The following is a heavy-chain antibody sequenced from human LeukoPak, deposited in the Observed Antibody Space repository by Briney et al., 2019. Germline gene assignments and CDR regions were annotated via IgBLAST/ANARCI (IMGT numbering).Heavy chain of an antibody. Sequence: GGSLRLSCAASGFTFDDYAMHWVRQAPGKGLVWVSQINTDGSSTSYADSVKGRFTISRDNAKNTLYLQVNSLRDEDTAVYYCARDRGIATWYFDLWGRGTLVTVSS. CDR2: INTDGSST. D-gene: IGHD6-13*01. CDR3: ARDRGIATWYFDL. CDR1: GFTFDDYA. J-gene: IGHJ2*01. V-gene: IGHV3-74*01.